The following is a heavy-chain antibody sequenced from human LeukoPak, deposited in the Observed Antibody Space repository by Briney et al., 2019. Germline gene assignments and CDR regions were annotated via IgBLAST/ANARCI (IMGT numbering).Heavy chain of an antibody. CDR1: GFTFSSYA. Sequence: GGSLRLSCAASGFTFSSYAMSWVRQAPGKGLEWVSAISGSGGSTYYADSVKGRSTISRDNSKNTLYLQMNSLRTEDTAVYYCAKVNGRWELDYWGQGTLVTVSS. CDR2: ISGSGGST. J-gene: IGHJ4*02. CDR3: AKVNGRWELDY. V-gene: IGHV3-23*01. D-gene: IGHD1-26*01.